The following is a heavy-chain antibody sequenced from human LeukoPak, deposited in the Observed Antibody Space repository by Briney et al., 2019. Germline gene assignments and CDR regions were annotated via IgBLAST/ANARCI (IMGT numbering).Heavy chain of an antibody. CDR3: AKGGAGTTSLLRIGY. CDR2: IGSSGGST. CDR1: GFTFSSYA. Sequence: GGSLRLSCVASGFTFSSYALTWVRQAPGKGLEWVSVIGSSGGSTFYADSVEGRFTISRDNSKNTLYLQMNSLRAEDTALYYCAKGGAGTTSLLRIGYWGQGTLVTVSS. D-gene: IGHD2-2*01. V-gene: IGHV3-23*01. J-gene: IGHJ4*02.